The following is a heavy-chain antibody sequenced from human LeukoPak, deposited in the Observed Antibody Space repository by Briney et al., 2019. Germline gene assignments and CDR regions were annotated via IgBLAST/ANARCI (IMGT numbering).Heavy chain of an antibody. D-gene: IGHD3-3*01. CDR1: GFTVSSNY. CDR3: AKDGGGSLEWLPPMDV. CDR2: ITGSGGST. V-gene: IGHV3-23*01. J-gene: IGHJ6*02. Sequence: GGSLRLSCAASGFTVSSNYMSWVRQAPGEGLEWVSSITGSGGSTYYGDSVKGRFTISRDNSKNTLYLQMNRLRVEDTAVYYCAKDGGGSLEWLPPMDVWGRGTTVTVSS.